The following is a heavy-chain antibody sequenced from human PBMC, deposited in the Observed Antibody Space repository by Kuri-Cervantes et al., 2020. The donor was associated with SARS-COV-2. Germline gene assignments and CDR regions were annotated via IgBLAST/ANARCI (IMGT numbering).Heavy chain of an antibody. D-gene: IGHD6-13*01. V-gene: IGHV3-66*01. CDR3: ARDRVAAAGAVGPRVYYYMDV. CDR1: GFTVSSNY. CDR2: IYSGGST. Sequence: GESLKISCAASGFTVSSNYMSWVRQAPGKGLEWVSVIYSGGSTYYADSVKGRFTISRDNSKNTLYLQMNSLRAEDTAVYYCARDRVAAAGAVGPRVYYYMDVWGKGTTVTVSS. J-gene: IGHJ6*03.